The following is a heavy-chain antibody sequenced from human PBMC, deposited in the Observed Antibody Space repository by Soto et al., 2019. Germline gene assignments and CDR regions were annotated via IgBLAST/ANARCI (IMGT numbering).Heavy chain of an antibody. J-gene: IGHJ4*02. CDR3: ARDYYKYYDSSGYYRSPAY. Sequence: PGGSLRLSCAASGFTFSSYAMSWVRQGPGKGLVWVSHINSDGSSSTYADSVKGRFTISRDNAKNTLYLQMNSLRAEDTAVYYCARDYYKYYDSSGYYRSPAYWGQGTLVTVSS. D-gene: IGHD3-22*01. V-gene: IGHV3-74*01. CDR1: GFTFSSYA. CDR2: INSDGSSS.